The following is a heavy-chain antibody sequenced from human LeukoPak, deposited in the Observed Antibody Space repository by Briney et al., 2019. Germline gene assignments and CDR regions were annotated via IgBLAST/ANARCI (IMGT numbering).Heavy chain of an antibody. V-gene: IGHV4-59*01. J-gene: IGHJ4*02. CDR2: IYYSGST. D-gene: IGHD6-13*01. CDR3: ARGPSSSWYGDY. Sequence: PSETLSLTCTVSGGSIITYYWSWIRQPPGKGLEWIGYIYYSGSTNYNPSLKSRVTISVDTSKNQFSLKLSSVTAADTAVYYCARGPSSSWYGDYWGQGTLVTVSS. CDR1: GGSIITYY.